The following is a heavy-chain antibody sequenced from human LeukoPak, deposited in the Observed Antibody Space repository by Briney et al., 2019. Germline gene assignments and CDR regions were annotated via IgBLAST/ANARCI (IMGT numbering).Heavy chain of an antibody. CDR1: GFTFSSYA. Sequence: GGSLRLSCAASGFTFSSYAMSWVRQAPGKGLEWGSTISGSGDGTYYADSVKGRFTISRDNSKNTLYLQMNSLRAEDTAVFYCAKDLTRILIGVYYYGMDVWGQGTTVIVSS. V-gene: IGHV3-23*01. J-gene: IGHJ6*02. D-gene: IGHD2/OR15-2a*01. CDR2: ISGSGDGT. CDR3: AKDLTRILIGVYYYGMDV.